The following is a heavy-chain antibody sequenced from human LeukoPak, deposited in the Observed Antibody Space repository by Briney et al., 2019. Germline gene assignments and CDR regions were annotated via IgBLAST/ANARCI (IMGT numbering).Heavy chain of an antibody. J-gene: IGHJ4*02. D-gene: IGHD3-3*01. CDR3: ARGRTRITIFGVVTPFDY. CDR2: INPSGGST. CDR1: GYTFTSYY. V-gene: IGHV1-46*01. Sequence: ASVKVSCKASGYTFTSYYMHWVRQAPGQGLEWMGIINPSGGSTSYAQKFQGRVTMTRDTSTSTVYMELSSLRSEGTAVYYCARGRTRITIFGVVTPFDYWGQGTLVTVSS.